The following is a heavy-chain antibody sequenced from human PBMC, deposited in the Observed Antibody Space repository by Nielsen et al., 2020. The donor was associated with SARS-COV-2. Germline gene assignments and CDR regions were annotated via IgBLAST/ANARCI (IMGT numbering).Heavy chain of an antibody. CDR3: AKVPYDFWSGYPVYYYYGMDV. V-gene: IGHV3-23*01. J-gene: IGHJ6*02. CDR1: GFTFSSYA. CDR2: ISGSGGST. Sequence: GGSLRLSCAASGFTFSSYAMSWVRQAPGKGLEWVSAISGSGGSTYYSDSVKGRFTISRDNSKNTLYLQMNSLRAEDTAVYYCAKVPYDFWSGYPVYYYYGMDVWGQGTTVTVSS. D-gene: IGHD3-3*01.